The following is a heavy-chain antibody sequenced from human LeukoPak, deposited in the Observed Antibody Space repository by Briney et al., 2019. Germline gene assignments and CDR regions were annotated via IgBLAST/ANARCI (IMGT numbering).Heavy chain of an antibody. CDR3: ARSRPGPYYYDSSGYNI. V-gene: IGHV4-39*07. CDR1: GGSISSSSYY. J-gene: IGHJ3*02. CDR2: IYYSGST. Sequence: PSETLSLTCTVSGGSISSSSYYWGWIRQPPGKGLEWIGSIYYSGSTYYNPSLKSRVTISVDTSKNQFSLKLSSVTAADTAVYYCARSRPGPYYYDSSGYNIWGQGTMVTVSS. D-gene: IGHD3-22*01.